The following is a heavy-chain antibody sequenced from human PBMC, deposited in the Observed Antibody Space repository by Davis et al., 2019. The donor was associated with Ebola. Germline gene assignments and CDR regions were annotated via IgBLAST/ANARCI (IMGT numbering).Heavy chain of an antibody. CDR2: ISSSSSYI. CDR1: GFTFSSYS. Sequence: GESLKISCAASGFTFSSYSMNWVRQAPGKGLEWVSSISSSSSYIYYADSVKGRFTISRDNAKNSLYLQMNSLRAEDTAVYYCARHLCTGGVCSYYFDYWGQGTLVTVSS. J-gene: IGHJ4*02. CDR3: ARHLCTGGVCSYYFDY. D-gene: IGHD2-8*02. V-gene: IGHV3-21*01.